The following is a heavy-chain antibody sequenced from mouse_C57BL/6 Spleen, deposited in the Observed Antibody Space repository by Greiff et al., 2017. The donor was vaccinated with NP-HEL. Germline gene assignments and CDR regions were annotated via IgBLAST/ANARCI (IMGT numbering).Heavy chain of an antibody. CDR1: GYAFSSSW. J-gene: IGHJ2*01. CDR2: IYPGDGDT. CDR3: ASSYYYGSSYNY. V-gene: IGHV1-82*01. Sequence: QVQLQQSGPELVKPGASVKISCKASGYAFSSSWMNWVKQRPGKGLEWIGRIYPGDGDTNYNGKFKGKATLTADKSSSTAYMQLSSLTSEDSAVYFCASSYYYGSSYNYWGQGTTLTVSS. D-gene: IGHD1-1*01.